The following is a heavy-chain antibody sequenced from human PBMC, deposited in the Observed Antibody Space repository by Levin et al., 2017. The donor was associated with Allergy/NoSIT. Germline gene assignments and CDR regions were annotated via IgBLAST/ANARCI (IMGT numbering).Heavy chain of an antibody. J-gene: IGHJ4*02. CDR1: AFTISNYW. V-gene: IGHV3-7*01. Sequence: AGGSLRLSCAASAFTISNYWMAWVRQAPGKGLEWVASIRKDGSGTFYVDSVKGRFTISRDNAKNSLYLQMNSLRVEDTAMYYCVRDVGGCGGDCHAFWGQGTLVTVSS. CDR3: VRDVGGCGGDCHAF. CDR2: IRKDGSGT. D-gene: IGHD2-21*02.